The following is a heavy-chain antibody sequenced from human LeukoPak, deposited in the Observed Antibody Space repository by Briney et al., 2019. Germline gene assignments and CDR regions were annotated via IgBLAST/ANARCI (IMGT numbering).Heavy chain of an antibody. CDR1: GFTFSSYG. J-gene: IGHJ3*02. V-gene: IGHV3-30*18. CDR3: AKLAYCGGDCYEVAFDI. CDR2: ISYDGSNK. Sequence: PGGSLRLSCAASGFTFSSYGMHWVRQAPGKGLEWVAVISYDGSNKYYADSVKGRFTISRDNSKNTLYLQMNSLRAEDTAVYYCAKLAYCGGDCYEVAFDIWGQGTMVTVSS. D-gene: IGHD2-21*02.